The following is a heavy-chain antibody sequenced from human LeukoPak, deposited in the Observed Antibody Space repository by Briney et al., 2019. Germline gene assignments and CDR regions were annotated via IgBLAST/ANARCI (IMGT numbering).Heavy chain of an antibody. D-gene: IGHD5-24*01. J-gene: IGHJ4*02. CDR2: ISAYNGNT. V-gene: IGHV1-18*01. CDR3: ARDWRDGYNHFDY. CDR1: GYTFTSYG. Sequence: ASVKVSCKASGYTFTSYGISWVRQAPGQGLERMGWISAYNGNTNYAQKFQGRVTMTRDTSISTAYMELSRLRSDDTAVYYCARDWRDGYNHFDYWGQGTLVTVSS.